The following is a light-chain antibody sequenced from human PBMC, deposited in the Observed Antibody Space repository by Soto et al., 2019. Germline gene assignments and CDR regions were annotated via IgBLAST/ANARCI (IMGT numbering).Light chain of an antibody. CDR1: SSDVGGYNY. Sequence: QSVLTQPASVSGSPGQSVTISCTGTSSDVGGYNYVSWYQQHPGKAPKVMIYDVSNRPSGVSNRFSGSKFGNTASLTISGLQAEDEADYYCSSYTSRNNLYVFGNGTKVTVL. V-gene: IGLV2-14*01. CDR2: DVS. J-gene: IGLJ1*01. CDR3: SSYTSRNNLYV.